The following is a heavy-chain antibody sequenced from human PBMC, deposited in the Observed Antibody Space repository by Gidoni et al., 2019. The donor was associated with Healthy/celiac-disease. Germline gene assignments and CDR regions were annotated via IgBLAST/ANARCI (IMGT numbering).Heavy chain of an antibody. V-gene: IGHV2-70*01. CDR2: IGWDDDK. CDR3: ARVYGDSSRYYYYGMDV. Sequence: QVTLRESGPALVKPTQTLTLPCTFSGFSLSTSGMCVSWIRQPPGKALEWLALIGWDDDKYYSTSLKTRLTISKDTSKNQVVLTMTNMDPVDTATYYCARVYGDSSRYYYYGMDVWGQGTTVTVSS. D-gene: IGHD4-17*01. CDR1: GFSLSTSGMC. J-gene: IGHJ6*02.